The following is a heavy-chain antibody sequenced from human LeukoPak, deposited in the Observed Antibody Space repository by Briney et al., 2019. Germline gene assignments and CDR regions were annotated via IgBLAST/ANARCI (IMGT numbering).Heavy chain of an antibody. D-gene: IGHD1-1*01. CDR3: ARGYSPSLRTTGNDF. Sequence: SVKVSCKASGGTFSNDAISWVRQAPGQGLEWMGRIIPNLGMALYAQKFQGRVTMTRDTSINTAYMELHSLRSEDTAVYYCARGYSPSLRTTGNDFWGQGTLVTVSS. CDR1: GGTFSNDA. J-gene: IGHJ4*02. CDR2: IIPNLGMA. V-gene: IGHV1-69*04.